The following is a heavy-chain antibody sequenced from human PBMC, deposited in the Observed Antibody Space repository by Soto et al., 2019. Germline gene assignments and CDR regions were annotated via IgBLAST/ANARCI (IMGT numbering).Heavy chain of an antibody. D-gene: IGHD6-13*01. V-gene: IGHV1-18*01. J-gene: IGHJ6*02. CDR1: GYTFTSYG. CDR3: ARVSTGGYSSSWWNYYYYGMDV. CDR2: ISAYNGNT. Sequence: ASVKVSCKASGYTFTSYGISWVRQAPGQGLEWMGWISAYNGNTNYAQKLQGRVTMTTDTSTSTAYMELRSLRSDDTAVYYCARVSTGGYSSSWWNYYYYGMDVWRQVTTVTVSS.